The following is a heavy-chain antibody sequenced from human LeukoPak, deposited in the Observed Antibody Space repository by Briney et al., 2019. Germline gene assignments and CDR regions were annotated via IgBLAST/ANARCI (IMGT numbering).Heavy chain of an antibody. CDR2: ISGSGGST. CDR3: AKSKVPAAIPRGWFDP. CDR1: GFTFSSYA. J-gene: IGHJ5*02. Sequence: GGSLRLSCAASGFTFSSYAMSWVRQAPGKGLEWVSAISGSGGSTYYADSVKGRFTISRDNSKNTLYLQMNSPRAEDTAVYYCAKSKVPAAIPRGWFDPWGQGTLVTVSS. V-gene: IGHV3-23*01. D-gene: IGHD2-2*01.